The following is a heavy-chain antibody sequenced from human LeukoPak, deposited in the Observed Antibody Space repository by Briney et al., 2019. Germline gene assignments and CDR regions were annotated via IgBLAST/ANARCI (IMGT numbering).Heavy chain of an antibody. CDR1: GFTFSSSA. CDR2: ISGSGGHT. Sequence: AGGSLRLSCAVSGFTFSSSAMNWVRQAPGKGLEWVSGISGSGGHTYYADSVKGRFTISRDNSKNTLYLQMNSLRADDTAVYYCAKRRYAGSGPFDYCGQGTLVTASS. J-gene: IGHJ4*02. CDR3: AKRRYAGSGPFDY. D-gene: IGHD3-10*01. V-gene: IGHV3-23*01.